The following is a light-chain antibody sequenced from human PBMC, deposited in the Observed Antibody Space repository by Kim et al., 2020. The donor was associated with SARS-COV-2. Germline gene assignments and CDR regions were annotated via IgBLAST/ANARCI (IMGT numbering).Light chain of an antibody. V-gene: IGKV1-5*03. J-gene: IGKJ1*01. CDR2: KAS. CDR1: QSISSW. Sequence: DIQMTQSPSTLSASVGDRVTITCRASQSISSWLAWYQQKPGKAPKPLIYKASSVESGVPSRYCVSVSETEFTPTISSLQPGDFATYYCKQYNSYWTFGQRTKVDIK. CDR3: KQYNSYWT.